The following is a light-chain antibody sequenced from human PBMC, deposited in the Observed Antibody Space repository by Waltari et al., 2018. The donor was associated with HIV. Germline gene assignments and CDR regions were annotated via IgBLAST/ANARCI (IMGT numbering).Light chain of an antibody. CDR3: QVWDYNSDRWV. J-gene: IGLJ3*02. CDR1: NIGTKN. V-gene: IGLV3-21*02. Sequence: SYVLTQPPSVSGPGQTARITCGGNNIGTKNMHWYQQRPGQAPVLVVSDDSDRPSDIPERFSGSNSANTATLSISRVEAGDEADYYCQVWDYNSDRWVFGGGTKLTVL. CDR2: DDS.